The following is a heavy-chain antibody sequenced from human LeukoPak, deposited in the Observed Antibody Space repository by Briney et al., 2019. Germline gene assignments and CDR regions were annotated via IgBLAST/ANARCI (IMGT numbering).Heavy chain of an antibody. CDR1: GGTFSSYA. CDR2: IIPIFGTA. CDR3: ARVRIGYCSSTSCYTAGYYYYGMDV. Sequence: GASVTVSCTASGGTFSSYAISWVRRAPGQGLEWMGGIIPIFGTANYAQKFQGRVTITADESTSTAYMELSSLRSEDTAVYYCARVRIGYCSSTSCYTAGYYYYGMDVWGQGTTVTVSS. J-gene: IGHJ6*02. D-gene: IGHD2-2*02. V-gene: IGHV1-69*01.